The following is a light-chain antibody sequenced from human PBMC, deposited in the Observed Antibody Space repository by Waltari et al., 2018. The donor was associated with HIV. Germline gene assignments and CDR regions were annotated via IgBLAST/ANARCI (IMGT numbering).Light chain of an antibody. CDR1: NNNVYHPG. CDR3: LAWDTNLGGWV. Sequence: LPPPPSLSTVSRQTAPVTCIGANNNVYHPGPAWVQNRPGHPPTLPPHRNNNRPSGCSERFSASRAGDTTFLTISGLQSEDEADYFCLAWDTNLGGWVFGGGTHLTV. J-gene: IGLJ3*02. CDR2: RNN. V-gene: IGLV10-54*04.